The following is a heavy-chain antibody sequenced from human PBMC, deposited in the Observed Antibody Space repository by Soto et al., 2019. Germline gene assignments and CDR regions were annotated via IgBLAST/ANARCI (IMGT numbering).Heavy chain of an antibody. Sequence: ASVKVSCKASGYTFTSYGISWVRQAPGQGLEWMGWISAYNGNTNYAQKLQGRVTMTTDTSTSTAYMELRSLRSDDTAVYYCVRGWYYYDSSGYYYVGYFDYWGQGTLVTVSS. CDR2: ISAYNGNT. D-gene: IGHD3-22*01. J-gene: IGHJ4*02. CDR1: GYTFTSYG. CDR3: VRGWYYYDSSGYYYVGYFDY. V-gene: IGHV1-18*01.